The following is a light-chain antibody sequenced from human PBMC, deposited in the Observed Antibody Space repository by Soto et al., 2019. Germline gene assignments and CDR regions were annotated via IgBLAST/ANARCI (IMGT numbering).Light chain of an antibody. Sequence: EIVMTQSPATLSVSPGERATLSCRASQSVSSNLAWYQQKPGQAPRLLIYGASTRATGIPARFSGSGSGIEFTLTISSLQSEDFAVYYCQQYNTWPLTFGGGTKVEIK. V-gene: IGKV3-15*01. J-gene: IGKJ4*01. CDR2: GAS. CDR1: QSVSSN. CDR3: QQYNTWPLT.